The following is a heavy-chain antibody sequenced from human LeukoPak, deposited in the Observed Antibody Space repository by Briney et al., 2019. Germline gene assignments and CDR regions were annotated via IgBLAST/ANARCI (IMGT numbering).Heavy chain of an antibody. D-gene: IGHD2-15*01. V-gene: IGHV4-59*01. CDR1: GGSISSYY. CDR3: ARTTGGYCRGRSCYSYYYMDV. Sequence: SETLSLTCTVSGGSISSYYWSWIRQPPGKGLEWIGYIHYSGSTNYNPSLKSRVTISVDTSKNQFSPKLSSVTAADTAVYYCARTTGGYCRGRSCYSYYYMDVWGKGTTVTVSS. J-gene: IGHJ6*03. CDR2: IHYSGST.